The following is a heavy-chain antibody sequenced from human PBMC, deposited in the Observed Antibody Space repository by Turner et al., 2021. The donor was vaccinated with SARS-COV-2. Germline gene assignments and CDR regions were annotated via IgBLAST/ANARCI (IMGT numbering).Heavy chain of an antibody. CDR2: IYYSGST. CDR3: ARLVDTLDYCYGMDV. J-gene: IGHJ6*02. CDR1: GCPISYSSYY. V-gene: IGHV4-39*01. D-gene: IGHD5-18*01. Sequence: QLPLLESGPGLVKPSETLSLACTVSGCPISYSSYYWGWFRQPQGKGLEWIGRIYYSGSTYYNPSLKSRVAISVDTSKNQFSLKLRYVTAADTAVYDCARLVDTLDYCYGMDVWGQGTTVTVSS.